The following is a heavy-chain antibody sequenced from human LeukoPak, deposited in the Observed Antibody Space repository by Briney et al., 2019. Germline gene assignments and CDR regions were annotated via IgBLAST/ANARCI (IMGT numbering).Heavy chain of an antibody. Sequence: PSETLSLTCTVSGGSISSYYWSWIRRPPGKGLEWIGYIYYSGSTNYNPSLKSRVTISVDTSKNQFSLKLSSVTAADTAVYYCARALGWVDAFDIWGQGTMVTVSS. CDR3: ARALGWVDAFDI. D-gene: IGHD3-16*01. CDR2: IYYSGST. J-gene: IGHJ3*02. V-gene: IGHV4-59*01. CDR1: GGSISSYY.